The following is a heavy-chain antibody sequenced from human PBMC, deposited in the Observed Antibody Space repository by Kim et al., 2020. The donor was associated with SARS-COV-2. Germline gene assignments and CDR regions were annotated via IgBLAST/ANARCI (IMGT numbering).Heavy chain of an antibody. V-gene: IGHV1-3*01. Sequence: ASVKVSCKASGYTFTSYAMHWVRQAPGQRLEWMGWINAGNGNTKYSQKFQGRVTITRDTSASTAYMELSSLRSEDTAVYYCARERTYYDILTGIEGAYFDYWGQGTLVPVSS. CDR3: ARERTYYDILTGIEGAYFDY. J-gene: IGHJ4*02. CDR1: GYTFTSYA. CDR2: INAGNGNT. D-gene: IGHD3-9*01.